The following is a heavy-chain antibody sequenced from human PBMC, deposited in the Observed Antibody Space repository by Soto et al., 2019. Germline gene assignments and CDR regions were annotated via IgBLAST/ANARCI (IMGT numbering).Heavy chain of an antibody. Sequence: GESLKISCAASGFTFSNAWMSWVRQAPGKGLEWVGRIKSKTDGGTTDYAAPVKGRFTISRDDSKNTLYLQMNSLKTEDTAVYYCTTRNATVTTDDYWGQGTLVTVSS. CDR1: GFTFSNAW. D-gene: IGHD4-17*01. V-gene: IGHV3-15*01. CDR2: IKSKTDGGTT. J-gene: IGHJ4*02. CDR3: TTRNATVTTDDY.